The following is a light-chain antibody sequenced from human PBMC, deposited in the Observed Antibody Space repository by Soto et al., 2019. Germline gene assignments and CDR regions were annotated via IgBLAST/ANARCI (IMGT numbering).Light chain of an antibody. CDR2: AAS. Sequence: EIVLTQSPGTLSLSPGERATLSCRASQTVSSSFLAWYQQTPGQAPRLLIYAASSRATGIPDRFSGSGSGTDFTLTISRLEPEDFATYYCQQYYSYPPITFGQGTRLEIK. V-gene: IGKV3-20*01. CDR1: QTVSSSF. J-gene: IGKJ5*01. CDR3: QQYYSYPPIT.